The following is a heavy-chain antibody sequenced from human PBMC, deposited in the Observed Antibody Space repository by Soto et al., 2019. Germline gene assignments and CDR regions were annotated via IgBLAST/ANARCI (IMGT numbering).Heavy chain of an antibody. CDR2: INHSGST. CDR3: ARGLARLTVMVRGVIPYGMDV. Sequence: SETLSLTCAVYGGSFSGYYWSWIRQPPGKGLEWIGEINHSGSTNYNPSLKSRVTISVDTSKNQFSLKLSSVTAADTAVYYCARGLARLTVMVRGVIPYGMDVLGQGTTVTVSS. V-gene: IGHV4-34*01. CDR1: GGSFSGYY. D-gene: IGHD3-10*01. J-gene: IGHJ6*02.